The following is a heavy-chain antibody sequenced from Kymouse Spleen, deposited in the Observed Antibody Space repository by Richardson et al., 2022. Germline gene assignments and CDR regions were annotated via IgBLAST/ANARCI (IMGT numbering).Heavy chain of an antibody. CDR3: ARDKGITMVRGVRRYYYYYGMDV. Sequence: EVQLVESGGGLVKPGGSLRLSCAASGFTFSSYSMNWVRQAPGKGLEWVSSISSSSSYIYYADSVKGRFTISRDNAKNSLYLQMNSLRAEDTAVYYCARDKGITMVRGVRRYYYYYGMDVWGQGTTVTVSS. J-gene: IGHJ6*02. CDR1: GFTFSSYS. D-gene: IGHD3-10*01. CDR2: ISSSSSYI. V-gene: IGHV3-21*03.